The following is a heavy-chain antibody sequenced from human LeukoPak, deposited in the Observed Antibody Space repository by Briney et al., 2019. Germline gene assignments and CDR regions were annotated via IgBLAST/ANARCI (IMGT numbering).Heavy chain of an antibody. CDR2: ISGSGDTT. D-gene: IGHD4-17*01. V-gene: IGHV3-23*01. J-gene: IGHJ4*02. CDR1: GFTFSSYA. CDR3: ACLRGPSDY. Sequence: PGGSLRLSCAASGFTFSSYAMTWVRQAPGKGLEWVSSISGSGDTTTYADSVKGRFTISRDNTKNSLYLQMDSLTADDTAVYFCACLRGPSDYWGQGTLVTVSS.